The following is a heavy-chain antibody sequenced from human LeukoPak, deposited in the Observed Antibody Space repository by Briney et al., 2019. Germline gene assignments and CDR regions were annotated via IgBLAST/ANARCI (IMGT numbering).Heavy chain of an antibody. V-gene: IGHV3-53*01. CDR1: GFTVSSNY. CDR3: ARGRVGYYMDV. Sequence: GGSLSLSCAASGFTVSSNYMSWVRQAPGKGLEWVSVIYSGGSTYYADSVKGRFTISRDNSKNTLYLQMNSLRAEDTAVYYCARGRVGYYMDVWGKGTTVTVSS. J-gene: IGHJ6*03. CDR2: IYSGGST. D-gene: IGHD3-10*01.